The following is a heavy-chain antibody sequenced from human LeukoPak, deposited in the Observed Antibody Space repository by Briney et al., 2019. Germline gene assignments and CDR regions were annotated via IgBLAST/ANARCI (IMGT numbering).Heavy chain of an antibody. V-gene: IGHV3-66*02. CDR2: SGGST. CDR3: TRDRDSGSHYGY. CDR1: GFSVSNNY. J-gene: IGHJ4*02. D-gene: IGHD1-26*01. Sequence: GGSLRLSCAGSGFSVSNNYMSWVRQAPGKGLEWVSVSGGSTYYADSVKGRFAISRDNSKNTLYLQMSSLRAEDTAVYYCTRDRDSGSHYGYWGQGTLVIVSS.